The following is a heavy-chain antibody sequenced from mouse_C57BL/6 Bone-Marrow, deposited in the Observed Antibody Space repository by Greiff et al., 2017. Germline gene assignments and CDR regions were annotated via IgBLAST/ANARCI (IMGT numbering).Heavy chain of an antibody. J-gene: IGHJ1*03. D-gene: IGHD1-1*01. Sequence: VQLQQPGAELVKPGASVKVSCKASGYTFTSYWMNWVKQSPEKSLEWIGEINPSTGGTTYNQKFKAKATLTVDKSSSTAYMQLKSLTSEDSAVYYCARYYYYGSDWYFDVWGTGTTVTVSS. CDR3: ARYYYYGSDWYFDV. CDR1: GYTFTSYW. CDR2: INPSTGGT. V-gene: IGHV1-42*01.